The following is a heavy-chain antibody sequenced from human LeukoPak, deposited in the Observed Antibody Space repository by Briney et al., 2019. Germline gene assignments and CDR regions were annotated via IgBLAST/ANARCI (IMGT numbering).Heavy chain of an antibody. CDR1: GYTFTSYG. CDR2: ISVYNAKT. J-gene: IGHJ4*02. D-gene: IGHD6-19*01. V-gene: IGHV1-18*01. CDR3: ARPRVAGSLDY. Sequence: GASVKVSCKTSGYTFTSYGISWVRQAPGQGLEWMGWISVYNAKTNYLQKFQGRVTMTIDTSTTTVYMELRSLRSDDTAVYYCARPRVAGSLDYWGQGTLVTVSS.